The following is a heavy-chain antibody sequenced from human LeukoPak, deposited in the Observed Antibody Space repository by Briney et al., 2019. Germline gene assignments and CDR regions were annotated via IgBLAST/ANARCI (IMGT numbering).Heavy chain of an antibody. J-gene: IGHJ3*02. CDR2: ISFDGSDA. D-gene: IGHD3-22*01. Sequence: GGSLRLSCAASGFTFSGFWMHWVRQAPGKGLVWVSCISFDGSDATYADSVKGRFTISRDNAKNTLHLQMDSLTVEDTAVYYCASEYYYDSSGYGLYAFDIWGQGTMVTVSS. CDR1: GFTFSGFW. CDR3: ASEYYYDSSGYGLYAFDI. V-gene: IGHV3-74*01.